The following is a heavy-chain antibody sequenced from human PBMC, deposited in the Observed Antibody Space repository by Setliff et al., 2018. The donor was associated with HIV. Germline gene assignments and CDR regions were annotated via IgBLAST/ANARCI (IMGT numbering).Heavy chain of an antibody. CDR1: GYTFTGYY. D-gene: IGHD1-26*01. CDR2: INPNSGGT. V-gene: IGHV1-2*02. J-gene: IGHJ3*02. CDR3: ARDEERRGPPGI. Sequence: ASVKVSCKASGYTFTGYYMHWVRQAPGQGLEWMGWINPNSGGTDYAQKFQGRVTMTRDTSISTAYMELSRLRSDDTAVYYCARDEERRGPPGIWGQGTMVTVSS.